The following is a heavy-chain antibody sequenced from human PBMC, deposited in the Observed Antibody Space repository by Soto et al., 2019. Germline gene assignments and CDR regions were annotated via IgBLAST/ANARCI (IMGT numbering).Heavy chain of an antibody. Sequence: PSETLSLTCTVSGGSVSSGIYYWSWIRQPPGNGLEWIGYIYYIGSTNYNPSLKSRVTTSVDTSKNQFSLKLSSVTAADTAVYYCARDSHYSSSWYLGFDPWGQGTMMTV. CDR1: GGSVSSGIYY. J-gene: IGHJ5*02. CDR2: IYYIGST. CDR3: ARDSHYSSSWYLGFDP. V-gene: IGHV4-61*01. D-gene: IGHD6-13*01.